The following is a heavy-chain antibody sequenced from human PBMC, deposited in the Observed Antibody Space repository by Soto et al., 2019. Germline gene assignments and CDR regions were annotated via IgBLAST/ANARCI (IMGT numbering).Heavy chain of an antibody. D-gene: IGHD3-10*01. J-gene: IGHJ4*02. CDR1: GFTFGNYV. Sequence: GGSLRLSCAASGFTFGNYVMSWVRQAPGKGLEWVSFISGSGGLRGSTYYADSVKGRYTMSRDNSKNTLDLQMNSLSAEDTACYYCAKGSYVRSRRYYFDYCGQGTLFAVSS. V-gene: IGHV3-23*01. CDR2: ISGSGGLRGST. CDR3: AKGSYVRSRRYYFDY.